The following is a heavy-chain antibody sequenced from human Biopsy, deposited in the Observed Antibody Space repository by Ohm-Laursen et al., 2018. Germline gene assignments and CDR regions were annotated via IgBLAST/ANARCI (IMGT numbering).Heavy chain of an antibody. CDR1: GDSISNDY. J-gene: IGHJ3*01. D-gene: IGHD3-16*01. V-gene: IGHV4-4*07. CDR3: AREDEGLLRALDL. Sequence: SDTLSLTCAVSGDSISNDYWSWIRQSAGQGLEWIGRIHTSGSTNHNLSLESRVTMSLDTSKNQFSLKMTSLTAADTAVYFCAREDEGLLRALDLWGQGTMVTVSS. CDR2: IHTSGST.